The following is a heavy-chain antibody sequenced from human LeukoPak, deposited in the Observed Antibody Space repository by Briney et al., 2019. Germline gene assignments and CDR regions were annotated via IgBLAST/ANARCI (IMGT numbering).Heavy chain of an antibody. CDR1: GYTFTSYG. Sequence: GASVKVSCKASGYTFTSYGISWVRQAPGQGLEWMGWISAYNGNTNYAQKLQGRVTMTTDTSTSTAYMELRSLGSDDTAVYYCASIYCSSTSCYPLSYYYYGMDVWGQGTTVTVSS. CDR2: ISAYNGNT. D-gene: IGHD2-2*01. CDR3: ASIYCSSTSCYPLSYYYYGMDV. J-gene: IGHJ6*02. V-gene: IGHV1-18*01.